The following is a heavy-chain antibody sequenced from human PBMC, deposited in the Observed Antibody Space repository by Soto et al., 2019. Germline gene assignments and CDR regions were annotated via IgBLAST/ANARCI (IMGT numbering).Heavy chain of an antibody. D-gene: IGHD2-21*01. CDR3: ARKVVVVASNNWFDP. CDR1: GFTFSSYS. CDR2: ISSSSSYI. J-gene: IGHJ5*02. Sequence: EVQLVESGGGLVKPGGSLRLSCAASGFTFSSYSMNWVRQAPGKGLEWVSSISSSSSYIYYADSVKGRFTISRDNAKNSLYLQMNSLRAEDTAVYYCARKVVVVASNNWFDPWGQRTLVTVSS. V-gene: IGHV3-21*01.